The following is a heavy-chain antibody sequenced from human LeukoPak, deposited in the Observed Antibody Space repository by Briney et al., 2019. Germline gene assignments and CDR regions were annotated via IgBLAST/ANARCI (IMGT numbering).Heavy chain of an antibody. D-gene: IGHD2-2*02. CDR1: GGSISSYY. Sequence: PSETLSLTCTVSGGSISSYYWSWIRQPPGKGLEWIGYVYYSGSTNYNPSLKSRVTISVDTSKNQFSLKLSSVSAADTAVYYCARNIPYYYYVMDVWGQGTTVTVSS. J-gene: IGHJ6*02. CDR2: VYYSGST. CDR3: ARNIPYYYYVMDV. V-gene: IGHV4-59*01.